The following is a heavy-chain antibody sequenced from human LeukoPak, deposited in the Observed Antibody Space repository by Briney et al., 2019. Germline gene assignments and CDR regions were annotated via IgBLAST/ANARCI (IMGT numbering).Heavy chain of an antibody. V-gene: IGHV1-18*01. J-gene: IGHJ3*02. CDR3: ARDHKVFGVVIMLYDAFDI. Sequence: ASVKVSCKASGYTFTSYGISWVRQAPGQGLEWMGWISAYNGNTNYAQKLQGRVTMTTDTSTSTAYMGLRSLRSDDTAVYYCARDHKVFGVVIMLYDAFDIWGQGTMVTVSS. CDR1: GYTFTSYG. CDR2: ISAYNGNT. D-gene: IGHD3-3*01.